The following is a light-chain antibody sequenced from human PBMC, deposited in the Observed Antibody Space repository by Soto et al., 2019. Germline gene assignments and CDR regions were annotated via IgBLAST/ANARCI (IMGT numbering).Light chain of an antibody. CDR3: CSYAGSSTAVV. V-gene: IGLV2-23*01. CDR2: EGS. Sequence: QSALTQPASVSGSPGQSITISCTGTSSDVGSYNLVSWYQQHPGKAPKLMIYEGSKRPSGVSNRFSGSKSGNTASLTISGLQAEDEAEEYCCSYAGSSTAVVFGGGTKLTVL. J-gene: IGLJ2*01. CDR1: SSDVGSYNL.